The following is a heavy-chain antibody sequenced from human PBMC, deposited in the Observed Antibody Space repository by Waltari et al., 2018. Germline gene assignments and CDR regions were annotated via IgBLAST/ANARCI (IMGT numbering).Heavy chain of an antibody. CDR1: GGTFSSYA. J-gene: IGHJ6*03. CDR2: IIPIFGTA. V-gene: IGHV1-69*13. D-gene: IGHD3-3*01. CDR3: ARGSGPYDFWSGSGYMDV. Sequence: QVQLVQSGAEVKKPGSSVKVSCKASGGTFSSYAISWVRQAPGQGLEWMGRIIPIFGTANDAQKFQGRVTITADKSTSTAYMELSSLRSEDTAVYYCARGSGPYDFWSGSGYMDVWGKGTTVTISS.